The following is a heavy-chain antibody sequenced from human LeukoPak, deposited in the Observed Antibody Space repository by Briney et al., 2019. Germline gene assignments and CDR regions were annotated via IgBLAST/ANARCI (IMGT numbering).Heavy chain of an antibody. D-gene: IGHD6-13*01. V-gene: IGHV4-61*02. CDR3: ARSWAGFDY. CDR2: IYTSGST. CDR1: GGSISSNSYY. Sequence: SQTLSLTGTVSGGSISSNSYYWSWIRQPAGKGLEWIGRIYTSGSTNYNPSLKSRVSISVDTSKSQFSLNLSSVTAADTAVYYCARSWAGFDYWGQGTLVTVSS. J-gene: IGHJ4*02.